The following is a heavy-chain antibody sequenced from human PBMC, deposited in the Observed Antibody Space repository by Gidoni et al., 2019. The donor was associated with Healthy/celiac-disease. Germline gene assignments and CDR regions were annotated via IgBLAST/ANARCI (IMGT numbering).Heavy chain of an antibody. J-gene: IGHJ6*03. CDR3: ARVLNDFWSGYWGYYYMDV. D-gene: IGHD3-3*01. CDR2: ISAYNGNT. V-gene: IGHV1-18*01. Sequence: LVRQAPGQGLEWMGWISAYNGNTNYAQKLQGRVTMTTDTSTSTAYMELRSLRSDDTAVYYCARVLNDFWSGYWGYYYMDVWGKGTTVTVSS.